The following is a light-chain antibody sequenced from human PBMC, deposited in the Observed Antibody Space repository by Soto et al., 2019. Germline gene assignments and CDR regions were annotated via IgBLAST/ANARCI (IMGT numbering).Light chain of an antibody. V-gene: IGKV3-20*01. Sequence: EIVMTQSPATVPVSPGERVTLSCRASQSVSIDLAWYQQKPGQAPRLLIYGASTRATDIPDRFSGSGSGTDFTLTISRLEPEDFAVYYCQQYGSSPWTFGQGTKVDIK. CDR1: QSVSID. CDR3: QQYGSSPWT. CDR2: GAS. J-gene: IGKJ1*01.